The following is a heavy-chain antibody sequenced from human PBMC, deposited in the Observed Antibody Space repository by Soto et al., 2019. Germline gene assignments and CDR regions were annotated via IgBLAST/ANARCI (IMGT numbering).Heavy chain of an antibody. D-gene: IGHD5-18*01. CDR3: ARDQAMAQFDY. V-gene: IGHV1-18*01. CDR1: GYTFTSYG. CDR2: INAYNGNT. J-gene: IGHJ4*02. Sequence: QVQLVQSGAEVKKPGASVKVSCKASGYTFTSYGISWVRQAPGQGREWRGWINAYNGNTKYAQKRQGRVTMTTDTSTSTAYMELRSLRSDDTAVYYCARDQAMAQFDYWGQGTLVTVSS.